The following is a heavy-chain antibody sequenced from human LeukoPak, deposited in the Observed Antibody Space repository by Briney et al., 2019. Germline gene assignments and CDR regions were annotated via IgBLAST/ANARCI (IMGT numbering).Heavy chain of an antibody. CDR2: ISGSGGST. CDR3: AKEIVVVVAAHYYDSSGSNY. J-gene: IGHJ4*02. Sequence: ETGGSLRLSGAASGFTFSTYAMSWVRQAPGKGLEWVSGISGSGGSTYYADSVKGRFTISRDNSKNTLYLQMNSLRAEDTAVYYCAKEIVVVVAAHYYDSSGSNYWGQGTLVTVSS. D-gene: IGHD3-22*01. V-gene: IGHV3-23*01. CDR1: GFTFSTYA.